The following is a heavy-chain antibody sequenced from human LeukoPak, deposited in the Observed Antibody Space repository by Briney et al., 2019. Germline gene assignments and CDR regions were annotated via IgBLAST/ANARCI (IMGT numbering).Heavy chain of an antibody. D-gene: IGHD3-9*01. V-gene: IGHV1-2*04. CDR3: AFEAEAGIRDFDWLSGYGMDV. Sequence: ASVKVSCKASGYTFTGYYMHWVRQAPGQGLEWMGWINTNSGNTTYAQKFQGWVTMTWDTSISTAYMELSRLRSDDTAVYFFAFEAEAGIRDFDWLSGYGMDVWGQGTTVTVSS. CDR2: INTNSGNT. CDR1: GYTFTGYY. J-gene: IGHJ6*02.